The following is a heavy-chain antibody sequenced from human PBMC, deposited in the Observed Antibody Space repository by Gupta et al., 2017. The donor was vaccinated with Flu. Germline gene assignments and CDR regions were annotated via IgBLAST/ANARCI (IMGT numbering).Heavy chain of an antibody. CDR2: ISWNSGSI. D-gene: IGHD5-18*01. J-gene: IGHJ4*02. CDR3: AKGAVVDPAMGSFDY. Sequence: GISWNSGSIGYADSVTGRFTISRDNAKNSLYLQMNSLRAEDTALYYCAKGAVVDPAMGSFDYWGQGTLVTVSS. V-gene: IGHV3-9*01.